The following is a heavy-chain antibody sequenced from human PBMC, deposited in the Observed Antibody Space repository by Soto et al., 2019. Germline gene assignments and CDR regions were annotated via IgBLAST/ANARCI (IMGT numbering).Heavy chain of an antibody. CDR2: IYPGDSDT. D-gene: IGHD6-19*01. J-gene: IGHJ6*02. CDR3: ARSRRGAYSSGWYSPSGYYNYGIDV. Sequence: PGESLKISCKASGYSFTTSWSGWVRQMPGKGLEWMGIIYPGDSDTKYSPSLQGQVSISADTSISTAYLQWTSLKASDTAMYYCARSRRGAYSSGWYSPSGYYNYGIDVWGQGTKVTVSS. CDR1: GYSFTTSW. V-gene: IGHV5-51*01.